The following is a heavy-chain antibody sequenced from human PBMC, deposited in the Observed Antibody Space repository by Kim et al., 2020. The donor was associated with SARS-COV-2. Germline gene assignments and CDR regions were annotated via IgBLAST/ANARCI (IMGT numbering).Heavy chain of an antibody. J-gene: IGHJ6*02. D-gene: IGHD3-16*01. Sequence: GGSLRLSCAASGFSFRRYGIHWVRQTPGKGLEWVAVMSYDGSNKHYADSVKGRFTISRDNSKNTLYLQMDSLRTEDTAVYYCAKESRLGSQYVWTNYYYGRDVGGQGTTVTVSS. CDR1: GFSFRRYG. CDR3: AKESRLGSQYVWTNYYYGRDV. V-gene: IGHV3-30*18. CDR2: MSYDGSNK.